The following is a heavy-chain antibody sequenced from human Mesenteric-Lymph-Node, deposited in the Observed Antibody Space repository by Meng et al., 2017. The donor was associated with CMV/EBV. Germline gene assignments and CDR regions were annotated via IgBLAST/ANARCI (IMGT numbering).Heavy chain of an antibody. CDR1: GFIFSRYE. Sequence: GGSLRLSCTASGFIFSRYEMNWIRQAPGKGPEWVSYISSSGSTIHYADSVKGRFTISRDNAKNSLYLQMNSLRAEDTALYYCAKALDYCSSTSCYGNYFDYWGQGTLVTVSS. V-gene: IGHV3-48*03. CDR2: ISSSGSTI. CDR3: AKALDYCSSTSCYGNYFDY. J-gene: IGHJ4*02. D-gene: IGHD2-2*01.